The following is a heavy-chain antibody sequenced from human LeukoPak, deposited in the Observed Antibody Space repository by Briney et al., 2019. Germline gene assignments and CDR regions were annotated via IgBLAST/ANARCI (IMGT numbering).Heavy chain of an antibody. J-gene: IGHJ6*02. CDR1: GIRFSDCD. D-gene: IGHD3-9*01. V-gene: IGHV3-11*03. Sequence: PGGSLRLSCSASGIRFSDCDMSWIRQAPGKGLEWISYIPSSSSSTQYADSVKGRFTISRDNAKKSLYLQMNSLRVEDTAVYYCVLNDLMTGYYWPDTYYGMDVWGQGTTVTVSS. CDR2: IPSSSSST. CDR3: VLNDLMTGYYWPDTYYGMDV.